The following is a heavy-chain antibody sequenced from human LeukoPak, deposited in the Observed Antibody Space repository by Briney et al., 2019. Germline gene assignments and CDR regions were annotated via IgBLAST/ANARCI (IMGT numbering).Heavy chain of an antibody. D-gene: IGHD3-10*01. J-gene: IGHJ4*02. CDR2: MNPNSGDT. V-gene: IGHV1-8*01. CDR3: ARGPFGSGSFLDY. Sequence: ASVKVSCKASGYIFSRNDNNWVRQAAGQGLEWMGWMNPNSGDTGYTQKFQGRVAMTRSTSITTAYMELSSLRSEDTAVYYCARGPFGSGSFLDYWGQGTLVTVSS. CDR1: GYIFSRND.